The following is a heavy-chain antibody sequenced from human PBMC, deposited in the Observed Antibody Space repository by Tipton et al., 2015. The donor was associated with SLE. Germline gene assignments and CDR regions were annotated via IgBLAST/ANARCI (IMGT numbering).Heavy chain of an antibody. CDR2: IYYSGST. V-gene: IGHV4-59*12. CDR1: GGSISTYS. D-gene: IGHD4-11*01. Sequence: TLSLTCTVSGGSISTYSWSWIRQPPGKGLEWIGYIYYSGSTNYNRSLKSRVTISVDTSKNHFSLKLISVTAADTAVYYCAREFLNPVTTVHYYFGLWGRGTLVTVSS. CDR3: AREFLNPVTTVHYYFGL. J-gene: IGHJ2*01.